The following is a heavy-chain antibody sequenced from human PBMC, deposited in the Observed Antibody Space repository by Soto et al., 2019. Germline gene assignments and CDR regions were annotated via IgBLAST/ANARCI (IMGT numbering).Heavy chain of an antibody. V-gene: IGHV4-39*01. CDR3: ARNQAEWVLAYFDY. CDR2: LYFSGST. J-gene: IGHJ4*03. CDR1: GGSISSSVYY. D-gene: IGHD1-26*01. Sequence: SETLSLTCNVSGGSISSSVYYWGWIRQPPGKGLEWIGSLYFSGSTYYNPSLKSRVTISADTSKNQFSLRLTSVTAADTAKYFCARNQAEWVLAYFDYWGRGTLVTVSS.